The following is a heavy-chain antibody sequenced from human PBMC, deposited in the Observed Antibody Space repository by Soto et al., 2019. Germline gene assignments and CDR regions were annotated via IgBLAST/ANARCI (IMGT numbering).Heavy chain of an antibody. CDR3: ARGDCVGGTCYSLAGSFYYYMAV. Sequence: EVQLVESGGGLVQPGGSLRLSCAASGFTFSNYWMYWVRQAPGKGLEWVSRINSDGSVSSDADSVKGRLTISRDNVKNTMYLHMDSLRAEDTAVYYCARGDCVGGTCYSLAGSFYYYMAVWGKGTTVTVFS. V-gene: IGHV3-74*02. D-gene: IGHD2-15*01. CDR1: GFTFSNYW. J-gene: IGHJ6*03. CDR2: INSDGSVS.